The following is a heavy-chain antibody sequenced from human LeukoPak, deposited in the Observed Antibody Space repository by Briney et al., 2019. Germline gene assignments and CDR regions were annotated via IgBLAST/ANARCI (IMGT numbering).Heavy chain of an antibody. CDR3: AKEKPRGNYYYCMDV. CDR1: GFTFNDYT. J-gene: IGHJ6*03. V-gene: IGHV3-43*01. Sequence: PGGSLRLSCTASGFTFNDYTMHWVRQAPGKGLGWVSLISWDGSSRYYADSVKGRFTISRDNTKNSLYLQMNSLKTEDSALYFCAKEKPRGNYYYCMDVWGKGTTVTVS. CDR2: ISWDGSSR. D-gene: IGHD3-16*01.